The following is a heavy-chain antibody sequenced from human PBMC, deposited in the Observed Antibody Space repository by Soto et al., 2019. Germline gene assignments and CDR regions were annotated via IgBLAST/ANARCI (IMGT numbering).Heavy chain of an antibody. J-gene: IGHJ4*02. D-gene: IGHD2-2*01. V-gene: IGHV3-30-3*01. CDR1: GFTFSSYA. CDR2: ISHDGINK. CDR3: GRCTSTSCHLGSDY. Sequence: SGGSLRLSCAASGFTFSSYAMNWVRQAPGKGLEWVALISHDGINKYYADSVRGRFTISRDSSTNTLYLQMNSLRAADTAAYYCGRCTSTSCHLGSDYWGQGTLVTVSS.